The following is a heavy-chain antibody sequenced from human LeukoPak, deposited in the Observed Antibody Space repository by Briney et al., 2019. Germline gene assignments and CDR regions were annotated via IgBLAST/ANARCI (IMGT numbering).Heavy chain of an antibody. V-gene: IGHV1-2*02. CDR3: ARVFSPDYDSSFSWFDP. CDR2: INHNSGGT. J-gene: IGHJ5*02. D-gene: IGHD3-22*01. Sequence: ASVKVSFKASGYTFTGYYMHWVRQAPGQGLEWMGWINHNSGGTNYAQKFQGRVTMTRDTAISTAYMELNRLRSDDTAVYYCARVFSPDYDSSFSWFDPWGQGTLVTVSS. CDR1: GYTFTGYY.